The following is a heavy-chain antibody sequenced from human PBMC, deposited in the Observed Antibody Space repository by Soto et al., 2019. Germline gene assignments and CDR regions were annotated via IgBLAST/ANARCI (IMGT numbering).Heavy chain of an antibody. CDR1: GDSISNLDYF. J-gene: IGHJ5*01. V-gene: IGHV4-30-4*01. Sequence: SETRSLTCSVSGDSISNLDYFWAWIRQPPGQALEYIGYIYKSATTYYNPSFESRVAISVDTSKSQFSLNVTSVTAADTAVYFCARGRYCLTGRCFPNWFDSWGQGALVTVSS. CDR2: IYKSATT. CDR3: ARGRYCLTGRCFPNWFDS. D-gene: IGHD7-27*01.